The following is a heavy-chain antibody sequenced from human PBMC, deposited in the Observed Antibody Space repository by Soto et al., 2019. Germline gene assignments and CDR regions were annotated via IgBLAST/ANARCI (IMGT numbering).Heavy chain of an antibody. CDR3: ARTRIAAAGNWFDP. CDR1: GYTFTSYD. CDR2: MNPNSGNT. D-gene: IGHD6-13*01. J-gene: IGHJ5*02. V-gene: IGHV1-8*01. Sequence: QVQLVQSGAEVKKPGASVKVSCKASGYTFTSYDINWVRQATGQGLEWMGWMNPNSGNTGYAQKFQGRVTMTRNTYISTAYMELSSLRSEDTAVYYCARTRIAAAGNWFDPWGQGTLFTVSS.